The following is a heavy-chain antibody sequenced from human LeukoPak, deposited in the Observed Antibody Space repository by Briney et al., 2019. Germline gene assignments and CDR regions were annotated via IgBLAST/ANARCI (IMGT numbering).Heavy chain of an antibody. CDR3: ARAGYYGSGYFDY. CDR1: GGSISSYY. J-gene: IGHJ4*02. CDR2: IYYSGST. V-gene: IGHV4-59*01. Sequence: SETLSLTCTVSGGSISSYYWSWIRQPPGKGLEWIGYIYYSGSTNYNPSLKSRVTISVDTSKNQFSLKLSSVTAADTAVYYCARAGYYGSGYFDYWGQGTLVTVSS. D-gene: IGHD3-10*01.